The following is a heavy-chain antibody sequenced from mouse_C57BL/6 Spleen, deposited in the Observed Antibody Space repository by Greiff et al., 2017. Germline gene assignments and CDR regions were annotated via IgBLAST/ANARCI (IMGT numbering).Heavy chain of an antibody. CDR1: GYTFTSYG. CDR2: IYPRSGNT. J-gene: IGHJ2*01. Sequence: QVQLQQSGAELARPGASVKLSCKASGYTFTSYGISWVKQRTGQGLEWIGEIYPRSGNTYYNEKFKGKATLTADKSSSTAYMELRSLTSEDSAVYFCARRGANWDPDYWGQGTTLTVSS. V-gene: IGHV1-81*01. CDR3: ARRGANWDPDY. D-gene: IGHD4-1*01.